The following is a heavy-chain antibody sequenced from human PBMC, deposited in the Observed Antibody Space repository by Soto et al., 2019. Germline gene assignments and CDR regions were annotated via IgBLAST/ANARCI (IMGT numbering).Heavy chain of an antibody. CDR1: GFTFSSYG. CDR2: IWYDGSNK. V-gene: IGHV3-33*01. Sequence: QVQLVESGGGVVQPGRSLRLSCAASGFTFSSYGMHWVRQAPGKGLEWVAVIWYDGSNKYYADSVKGRFTISRDNSKNTLYLQMHSLRAEDTAVYYCARDDDGATTTDYWGQGTLVTVFS. CDR3: ARDDDGATTTDY. D-gene: IGHD4-17*01. J-gene: IGHJ4*02.